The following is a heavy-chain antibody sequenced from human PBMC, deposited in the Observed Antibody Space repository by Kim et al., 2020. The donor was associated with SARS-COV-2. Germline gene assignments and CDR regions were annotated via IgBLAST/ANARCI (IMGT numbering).Heavy chain of an antibody. V-gene: IGHV3-73*01. CDR1: GLTFSDSA. CDR3: TRGPPYSESYWDAFDI. CDR2: IRSKSNSYET. D-gene: IGHD1-26*01. Sequence: GGSLRLSCTASGLTFSDSAMHWVRQASGKGLEWVCRIRSKSNSYETAYAASVKGRFTISRDDSKNTAYLQMNSLKTEDTALYYCTRGPPYSESYWDAFDIWGQGTMVTVSP. J-gene: IGHJ3*02.